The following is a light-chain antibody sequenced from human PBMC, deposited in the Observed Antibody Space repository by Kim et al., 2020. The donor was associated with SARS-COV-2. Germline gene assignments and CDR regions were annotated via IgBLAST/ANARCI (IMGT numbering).Light chain of an antibody. V-gene: IGLV3-21*04. Sequence: SYELTQPPSISVAPGETARIACGGNNIGSQSVHWYQQRPGQAPLLVIYYNNDRPSGIPERFSGTNSGNTATLTITSVEAGDEADYYCQVWDSGSHYVFGTGTRVTVL. CDR3: QVWDSGSHYV. CDR1: NIGSQS. CDR2: YNN. J-gene: IGLJ1*01.